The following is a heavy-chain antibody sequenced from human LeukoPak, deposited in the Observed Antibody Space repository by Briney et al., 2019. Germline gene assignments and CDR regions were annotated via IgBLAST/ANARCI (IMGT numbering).Heavy chain of an antibody. CDR2: IYSGGST. CDR1: GFTVSSNY. J-gene: IGHJ4*02. Sequence: GSLRLSCAASGFTVSSNYMSWVRQAPGKGLEWVSVIYSGGSTYYADSVKGRFTISRDNSKNTLYLQMNSLRAEDTAVYYCAREPYGDYSSFDYWGQGTLVTVSS. CDR3: AREPYGDYSSFDY. D-gene: IGHD4-17*01. V-gene: IGHV3-66*02.